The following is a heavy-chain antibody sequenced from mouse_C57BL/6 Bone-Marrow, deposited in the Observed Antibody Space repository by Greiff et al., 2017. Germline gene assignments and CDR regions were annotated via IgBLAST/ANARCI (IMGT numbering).Heavy chain of an antibody. D-gene: IGHD1-1*01. Sequence: VHVKQSGAELVRPGASVKLSCTASGFNIKDDYMHWVKQRPEQGLEWIGWIDPANGETEYAPKFQGKATITVATSSNTAYLQLSSLTSEDSAVXFGNPVTTVVATDYWGQGTTLTVSS. V-gene: IGHV14-4*01. CDR1: GFNIKDDY. J-gene: IGHJ2*01. CDR2: IDPANGET. CDR3: NPVTTVVATDY.